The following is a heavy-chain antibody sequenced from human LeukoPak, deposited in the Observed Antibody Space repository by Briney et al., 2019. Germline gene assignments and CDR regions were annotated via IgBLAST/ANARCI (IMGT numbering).Heavy chain of an antibody. D-gene: IGHD4-23*01. CDR3: ARVSGKNPPYYYYYGMDV. V-gene: IGHV3-74*01. Sequence: SGGSLRLSCTASGFTFSSYWMYWVRQAPGKGLVWVSRISTDGSSTSYADSVKGRFTISRDNAKNTLYLQMNSLRAEDTAVYYCARVSGKNPPYYYYYGMDVWGQGTTVTVSS. CDR1: GFTFSSYW. CDR2: ISTDGSST. J-gene: IGHJ6*02.